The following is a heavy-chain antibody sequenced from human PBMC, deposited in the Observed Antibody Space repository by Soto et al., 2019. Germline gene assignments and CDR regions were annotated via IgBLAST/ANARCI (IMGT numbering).Heavy chain of an antibody. D-gene: IGHD6-13*01. CDR2: ISGRSGPT. CDR1: GFTFRSCA. J-gene: IGHJ2*01. V-gene: IGHV3-23*01. Sequence: GGSLRLSCAASGFTFRSCAMNWVRQAPGKGLEWVSGISGRSGPTYYADSVKGRFTISRDNSKSTLHLEMNSLRPEDTAVYYLSKDQGSTDYYWYFDLWGRGTPVTVSS. CDR3: SKDQGSTDYYWYFDL.